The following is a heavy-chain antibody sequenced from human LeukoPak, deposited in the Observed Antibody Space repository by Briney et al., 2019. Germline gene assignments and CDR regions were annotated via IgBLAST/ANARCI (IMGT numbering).Heavy chain of an antibody. CDR1: GFTFSSYS. CDR3: ARSRDYGDYYFDY. J-gene: IGHJ4*02. V-gene: IGHV3-21*01. CDR2: ISSSSSYI. D-gene: IGHD4-17*01. Sequence: PGGSLRLSCAASGFTFSSYSMNWVREAPGKGLVWVSYISSSSSYIYYADSVKGRFTISRDNAKNSLYLQMNSLRAEDTAVYYCARSRDYGDYYFDYWGQGTLVTVSS.